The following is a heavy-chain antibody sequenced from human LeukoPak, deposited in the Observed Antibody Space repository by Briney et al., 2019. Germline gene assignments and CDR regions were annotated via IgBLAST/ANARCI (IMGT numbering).Heavy chain of an antibody. CDR3: ARVRGGYYYLDD. D-gene: IGHD3-10*01. CDR2: IYYSGRT. CDR1: GDSISSYY. Sequence: PSETLSLACTVSGDSISSYYWSWIRQPPGKGLEWIGYIYYSGRTNYNPFLKSRDTISVDTSKDQFSLKLSSVAAADTAVYYCARVRGGYYYLDDWGQGNLVIVSS. V-gene: IGHV4-59*01. J-gene: IGHJ4*02.